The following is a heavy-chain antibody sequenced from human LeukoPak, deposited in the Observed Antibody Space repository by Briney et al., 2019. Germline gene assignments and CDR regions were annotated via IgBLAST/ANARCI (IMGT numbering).Heavy chain of an antibody. Sequence: ASVKVSCKVSGYTLTELSMHWVRQAPGKGLEWMGGFDPEDGETIYAQKFQGRVTMTEDTSTDTAYMELSSLRSEDTAVYYCATRTRVVPAAMPGDNWFDPWGQGTLVTVSS. CDR2: FDPEDGET. D-gene: IGHD2-2*01. V-gene: IGHV1-24*01. J-gene: IGHJ5*02. CDR1: GYTLTELS. CDR3: ATRTRVVPAAMPGDNWFDP.